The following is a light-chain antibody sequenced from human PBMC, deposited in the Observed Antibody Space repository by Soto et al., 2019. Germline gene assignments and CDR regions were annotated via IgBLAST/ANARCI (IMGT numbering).Light chain of an antibody. CDR3: QQYGSSPT. CDR1: QSVSSNN. J-gene: IGKJ1*01. Sequence: EIVLTQSPGTLSLSPGKRGTLSCRASQSVSSNNLAWYQQKPGQAPRLLIFGASNRAAGIPDRFSGSGSGTDFTLTISRLEPEDLAVYYCQQYGSSPTFGQGTKVDIK. V-gene: IGKV3-20*01. CDR2: GAS.